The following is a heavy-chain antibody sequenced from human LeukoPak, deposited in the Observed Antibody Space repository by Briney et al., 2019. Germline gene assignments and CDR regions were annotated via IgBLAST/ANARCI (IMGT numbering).Heavy chain of an antibody. CDR3: ARDHGYDSSGP. CDR1: GFTFSSYS. CDR2: IYSGGST. D-gene: IGHD3-22*01. Sequence: AGGSLRLSCAASGFTFSSYSMNWVRQAPGKGLEWVSVIYSGGSTYYADSVKGRFTISRDNSKNTLYLQMNSLRAEDTAVYYCARDHGYDSSGPWGQGTLVTVSS. J-gene: IGHJ4*02. V-gene: IGHV3-66*01.